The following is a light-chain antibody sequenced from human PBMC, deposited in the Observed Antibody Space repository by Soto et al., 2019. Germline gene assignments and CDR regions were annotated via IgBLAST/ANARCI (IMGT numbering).Light chain of an antibody. Sequence: DIQMTQSPSTLSASVGDRVTITCRASQSISSWLAWYQQKPGKAPKLLIYKASSLESGVPSRFSGSGSGTESTLTISSLQPDDFATYYYQQYNSYSYTFGQGTKLEIK. J-gene: IGKJ2*01. CDR1: QSISSW. CDR2: KAS. CDR3: QQYNSYSYT. V-gene: IGKV1-5*03.